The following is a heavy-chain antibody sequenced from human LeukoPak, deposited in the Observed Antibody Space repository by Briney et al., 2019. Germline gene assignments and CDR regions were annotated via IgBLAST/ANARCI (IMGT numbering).Heavy chain of an antibody. CDR1: GFTFSSYW. D-gene: IGHD2-2*01. Sequence: GGSLRLSCAASGFTFSSYWMHWVRQAPGKGLVWVSRISGDGNDISYAEPMKGRFTISRDNAKNTAYLQMNSLRAEDTAVYYCARAYCSSNSCSGASDIWGQGTMVTVSS. CDR2: ISGDGNDI. J-gene: IGHJ3*02. V-gene: IGHV3-74*01. CDR3: ARAYCSSNSCSGASDI.